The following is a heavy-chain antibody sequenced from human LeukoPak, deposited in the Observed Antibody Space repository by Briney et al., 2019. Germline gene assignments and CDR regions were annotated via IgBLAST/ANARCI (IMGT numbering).Heavy chain of an antibody. CDR2: INPSGGST. Sequence: ASVKVSCKASGYTFTSYYMHWVRQAPGQGLEWMGIINPSGGSTSYAQKFQGRVTMTRDTSTSTVYMELSSLRSEDTAVYYCARDPIVVVPAAIQYYFDYWGQGTLVTVSS. D-gene: IGHD2-2*01. V-gene: IGHV1-46*01. J-gene: IGHJ4*02. CDR1: GYTFTSYY. CDR3: ARDPIVVVPAAIQYYFDY.